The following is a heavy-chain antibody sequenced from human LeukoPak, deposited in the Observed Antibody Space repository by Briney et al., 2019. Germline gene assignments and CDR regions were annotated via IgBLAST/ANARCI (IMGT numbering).Heavy chain of an antibody. D-gene: IGHD6-6*01. CDR2: ISSRGTIT. CDR3: ATNIAARRDPDNYYYGMDV. CDR1: GFTFSDYY. V-gene: IGHV3-11*01. J-gene: IGHJ6*02. Sequence: GGSLRLSCVASGFTFSDYYMSWIRQAPGTGLEWVSHISSRGTITYYADSVKGRFTISRDNAKNSLCLQMNSLRAEDTAVYYCATNIAARRDPDNYYYGMDVWGQGTTVTVSS.